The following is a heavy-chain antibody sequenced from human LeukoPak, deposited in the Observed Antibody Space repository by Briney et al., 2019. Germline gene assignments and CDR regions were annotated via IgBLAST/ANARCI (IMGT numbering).Heavy chain of an antibody. CDR2: ISGSGGTT. D-gene: IGHD6-13*01. Sequence: GGSLRLSCAASGFTFSSYGMSWVRQAPGTGLEWVSGISGSGGTTYYANSVKGRFTISRDNAKNSLYLQMNSLRAEDTAVYYCASGGIAAAAPADYWGQGTLVTVSS. CDR3: ASGGIAAAAPADY. V-gene: IGHV3-23*01. CDR1: GFTFSSYG. J-gene: IGHJ4*02.